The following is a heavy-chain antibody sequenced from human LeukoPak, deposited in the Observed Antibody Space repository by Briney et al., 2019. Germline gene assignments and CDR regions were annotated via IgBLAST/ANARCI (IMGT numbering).Heavy chain of an antibody. CDR3: ARHGGTSVDALDI. D-gene: IGHD4-23*01. Sequence: GESLRISCKCSGFDFTAYGIARVRQMPGKGLEWMGNIYPGGSNGRYSPSFQGQVTMSADKSISTAYLQWSSLKASDTAMYYCARHGGTSVDALDIWGQGTMVTVSP. J-gene: IGHJ3*02. V-gene: IGHV5-51*01. CDR2: IYPGGSNG. CDR1: GFDFTAYG.